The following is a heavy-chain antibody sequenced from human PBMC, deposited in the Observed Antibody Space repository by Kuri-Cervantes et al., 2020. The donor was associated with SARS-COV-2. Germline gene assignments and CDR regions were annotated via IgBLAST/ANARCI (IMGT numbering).Heavy chain of an antibody. CDR1: GGSIKSYY. Sequence: GSLRLSCTVSGGSIKSYYWTWIRQPPGKGLEWIGYMYYSVTNYNPSLKSRVTISSDTPKKQFFLNLHSVTAADTAIYYCAREVCSSWPVFDSWGQGTLVTVSS. D-gene: IGHD6-13*01. CDR2: MYYSVT. V-gene: IGHV4-59*01. J-gene: IGHJ4*02. CDR3: AREVCSSWPVFDS.